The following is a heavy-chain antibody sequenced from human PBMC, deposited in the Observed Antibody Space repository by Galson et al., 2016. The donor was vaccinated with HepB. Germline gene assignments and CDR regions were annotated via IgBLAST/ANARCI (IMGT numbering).Heavy chain of an antibody. V-gene: IGHV4-61*01. J-gene: IGHJ5*02. CDR3: ASLGYCGGGTCSSTSFS. CDR1: GDSVSGGNYY. D-gene: IGHD2-15*01. Sequence: LSLTCTVSGDSVSGGNYYWSWIRQPPGRGLEWIGYVYYSGSTNYNPALKSRVTVSADTSKNQYSLTLSSVTAADTAVYYCASLGYCGGGTCSSTSFSWGQGTLVTVSS. CDR2: VYYSGST.